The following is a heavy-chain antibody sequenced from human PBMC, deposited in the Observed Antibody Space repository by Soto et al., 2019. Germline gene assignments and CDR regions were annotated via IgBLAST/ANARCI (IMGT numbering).Heavy chain of an antibody. CDR3: ARGFGYGANDY. CDR2: ISYDGSNK. Sequence: QVQLVESGGGVVQPGRSLRLSCAASGFTFSSYAMHWVRQAPGKGLEWVAVISYDGSNKYYADSVKGRFTTSRDNSKNTLYLQMNSLRAEDTAVYYCARGFGYGANDYWGQGTLVTVSS. J-gene: IGHJ4*02. CDR1: GFTFSSYA. V-gene: IGHV3-30-3*01. D-gene: IGHD3-16*01.